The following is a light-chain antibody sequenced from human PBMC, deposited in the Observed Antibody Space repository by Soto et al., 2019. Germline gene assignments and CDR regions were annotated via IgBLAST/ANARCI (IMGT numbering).Light chain of an antibody. CDR2: GTS. Sequence: EIVLTQSPGTLSLSPGERATLSCRASQSFGSTYLAWYQQKPGQAPRLLIHGTSSRATGIPDRFSGSGSGTDFTLTISRLEPEDFAVYYCHQYGSSPKTFGQGTKVDIK. CDR1: QSFGSTY. CDR3: HQYGSSPKT. J-gene: IGKJ1*01. V-gene: IGKV3-20*01.